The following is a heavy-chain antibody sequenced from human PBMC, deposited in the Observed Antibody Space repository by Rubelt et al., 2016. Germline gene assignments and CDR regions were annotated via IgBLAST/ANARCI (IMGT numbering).Heavy chain of an antibody. CDR3: ARDSAMGSNRKIFGVLEHYYDGMDV. Sequence: GLVKPSETLSLTCTVSGYSISSGYYWGWIRQPPGKGLEWIGSIHHSGSTYYNPSLKSRVTISVDTSKNQFSLKLSSVTAADTAVYYCARDSAMGSNRKIFGVLEHYYDGMDVWGQGTTVTVSS. J-gene: IGHJ6*02. D-gene: IGHD3-3*01. CDR1: GYSISSGYY. V-gene: IGHV4-38-2*02. CDR2: IHHSGST.